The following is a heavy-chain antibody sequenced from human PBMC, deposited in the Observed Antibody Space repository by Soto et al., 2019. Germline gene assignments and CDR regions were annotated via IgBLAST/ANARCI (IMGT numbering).Heavy chain of an antibody. CDR3: AREPYCSGGSCYLEGAFDI. CDR1: GGSISSYY. Sequence: SETLSLTCTVSGGSISSYYWSWIRQPPGKGLEWIGYIYYSGSTNYNPSLKSRVTISVDTSKNQFSLKLSSVTAADTAVYYCAREPYCSGGSCYLEGAFDIWGQGTMVTVSS. D-gene: IGHD2-15*01. CDR2: IYYSGST. V-gene: IGHV4-59*12. J-gene: IGHJ3*02.